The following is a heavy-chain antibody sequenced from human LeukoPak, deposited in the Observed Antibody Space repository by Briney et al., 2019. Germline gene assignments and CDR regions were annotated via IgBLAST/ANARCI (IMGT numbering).Heavy chain of an antibody. CDR1: GFTFRSYW. Sequence: GGSLRLSCAASGFTFRSYWMSWVRQAPGKGLEWVANINQGGSVKYYVDSVKGRFTISRDDAKNSLYVQMNSLRDEDTAVYYCARGGGIVGASAFDIWGQGTMVTVSS. CDR3: ARGGGIVGASAFDI. D-gene: IGHD1-26*01. V-gene: IGHV3-7*01. J-gene: IGHJ3*02. CDR2: INQGGSVK.